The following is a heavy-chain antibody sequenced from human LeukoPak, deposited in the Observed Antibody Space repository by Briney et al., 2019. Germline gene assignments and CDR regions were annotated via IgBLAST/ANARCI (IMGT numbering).Heavy chain of an antibody. V-gene: IGHV4-34*12. CDR3: AIIRGYSYGPFDY. CDR2: IFYSGST. J-gene: IGHJ4*02. CDR1: GGSFSGYY. D-gene: IGHD5-18*01. Sequence: KPSETLSLTCRVYGGSFSGYYWSWIRQPPGKGLEWIGSIFYSGSTYYNPSLKSRVTISVDTSENQFSLNLSSVTAADTAVYYCAIIRGYSYGPFDYWGQGTLVTVSS.